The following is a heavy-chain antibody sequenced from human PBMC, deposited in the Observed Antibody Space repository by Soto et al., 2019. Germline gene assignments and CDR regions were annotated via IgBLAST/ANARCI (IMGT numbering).Heavy chain of an antibody. CDR2: IVVGSGNT. V-gene: IGHV1-58*02. CDR1: GFTFTSSA. Sequence: SVKVSCKASGFTFTSSAMQWVRQARGQRLEWIGWIVVGSGNTNYAQKFQERVTITRDMSTSTAYMELSSLRSEDTAVYYCAGGYCSGGSCYPTGAFDIWGQGTMVTVSS. CDR3: AGGYCSGGSCYPTGAFDI. J-gene: IGHJ3*02. D-gene: IGHD2-15*01.